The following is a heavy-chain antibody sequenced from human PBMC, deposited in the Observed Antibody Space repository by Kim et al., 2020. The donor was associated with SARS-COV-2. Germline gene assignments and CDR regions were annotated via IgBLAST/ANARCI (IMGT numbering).Heavy chain of an antibody. Sequence: SETLSLTCTVSGGSISSSSYYWGWIRQPPGKGLEWIGSIYYSGSTYYNPSLKSRVTISVDTSKNQFSLKLSSVTAADTAVYYCARETVTTGLGPDNNWFDPWGQGTLVTVSS. D-gene: IGHD4-17*01. CDR1: GGSISSSSYY. V-gene: IGHV4-39*02. J-gene: IGHJ5*02. CDR2: IYYSGST. CDR3: ARETVTTGLGPDNNWFDP.